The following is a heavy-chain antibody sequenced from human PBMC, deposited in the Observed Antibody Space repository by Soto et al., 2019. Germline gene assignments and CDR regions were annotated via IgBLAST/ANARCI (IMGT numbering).Heavy chain of an antibody. CDR3: TRADFDPSGSSVEDY. CDR2: IYDTVST. Sequence: QVQLQESGPGLVKPSQTLSLTCTVSGGSISSGGYYSSWIRQHPGKGLEWIWYIYDTVSTYYNPSLKSRVSISVDTSQNQFSLKLSSVTAADTAVYYCTRADFDPSGSSVEDYWGQGTLVTVSS. J-gene: IGHJ4*02. D-gene: IGHD3-22*01. CDR1: GGSISSGGYY. V-gene: IGHV4-31*03.